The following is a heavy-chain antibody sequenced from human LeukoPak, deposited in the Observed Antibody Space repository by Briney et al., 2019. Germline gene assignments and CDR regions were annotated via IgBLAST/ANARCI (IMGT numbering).Heavy chain of an antibody. Sequence: GGSLRLSCAASGFALSSYSMSWVRQAPGKGLEWVSTIIYSGDSTAYAESVKGRFTISRDNSKNTLYLQMNSLRAEDMAVYYCAKVLTAAGTDMLFADWGQGTLGTVSS. D-gene: IGHD1-14*01. J-gene: IGHJ4*02. CDR2: IIYSGDST. CDR3: AKVLTAAGTDMLFAD. V-gene: IGHV3-23*01. CDR1: GFALSSYS.